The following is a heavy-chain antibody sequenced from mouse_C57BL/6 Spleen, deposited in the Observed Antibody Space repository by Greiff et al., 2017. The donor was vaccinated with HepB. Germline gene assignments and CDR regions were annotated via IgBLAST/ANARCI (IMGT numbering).Heavy chain of an antibody. V-gene: IGHV2-9-1*01. CDR2: IWTGGGT. Sequence: VHLVESGPGLVAPSQSLSITCTVSGFSLTSYAISWVRQPPGKGLEWLGVIWTGGGTNYNSALKSRLSISKDNSKSQVFLKMNSLQTDDTARYYCARKGDDGYYWYFDVWGTGTTVTVSS. J-gene: IGHJ1*03. D-gene: IGHD2-3*01. CDR3: ARKGDDGYYWYFDV. CDR1: GFSLTSYA.